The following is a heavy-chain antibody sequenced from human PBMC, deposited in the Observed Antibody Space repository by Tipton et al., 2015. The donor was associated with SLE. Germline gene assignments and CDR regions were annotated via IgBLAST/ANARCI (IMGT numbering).Heavy chain of an antibody. CDR3: ARVGVTAVDY. CDR1: GGSISSSSYY. V-gene: IGHV4-61*05. J-gene: IGHJ4*02. Sequence: LRLSCTVSGGSISSSSYYWGWIRQPPGKGLEWIGYIYYSGSTNYNPSLKSRVTISVDTSKNQFSLKLSSVTAADTAVYYCARVGVTAVDYWGQGTLVTVSS. CDR2: IYYSGST. D-gene: IGHD2-21*02.